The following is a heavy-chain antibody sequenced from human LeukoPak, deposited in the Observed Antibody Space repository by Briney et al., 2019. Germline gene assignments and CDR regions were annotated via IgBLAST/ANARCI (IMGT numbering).Heavy chain of an antibody. Sequence: APVKVSCKVSGYTLTELSMHWVRQAPGKGLEWMGGFDPEDGETIYAQKFQGRVTMTEDTSTDTAYMELSSLRSEDTAAYYCATDGPRRAFDIWGQGTMVTVSS. CDR2: FDPEDGET. V-gene: IGHV1-24*01. CDR1: GYTLTELS. J-gene: IGHJ3*02. CDR3: ATDGPRRAFDI.